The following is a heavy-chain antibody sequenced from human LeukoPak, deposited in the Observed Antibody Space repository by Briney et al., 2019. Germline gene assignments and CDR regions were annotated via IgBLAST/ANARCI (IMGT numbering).Heavy chain of an antibody. CDR1: GGSISSSSYY. Sequence: SETLSLTCTVSGGSISSSSYYWGWIRQPPGKGLEWIGSIYYSGSTNYNPSLKSRVTISVDTSKNQFSLKLSSVTAADTAVYYCARVFIAAAGTVFQHWGQGTLVTVSS. V-gene: IGHV4-39*07. CDR2: IYYSGST. J-gene: IGHJ1*01. CDR3: ARVFIAAAGTVFQH. D-gene: IGHD6-13*01.